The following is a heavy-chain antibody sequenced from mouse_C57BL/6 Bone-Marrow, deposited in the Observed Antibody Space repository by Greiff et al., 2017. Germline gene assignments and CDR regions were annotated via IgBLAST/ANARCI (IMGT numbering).Heavy chain of an antibody. D-gene: IGHD2-3*01. CDR1: GYTFTSYW. V-gene: IGHV1-69*01. CDR3: ARRDDGYYFDY. J-gene: IGHJ2*01. CDR2: IDPSDSYT. Sequence: QVQLQQSGAELVMPGASVKLSCKASGYTFTSYWMHWVKQRPGQGLEWIGEIDPSDSYTNYNQKFKGKSTLTVDKSSSTAYMQLSSLTSEDSAVYYCARRDDGYYFDYWGQGTTLTVSS.